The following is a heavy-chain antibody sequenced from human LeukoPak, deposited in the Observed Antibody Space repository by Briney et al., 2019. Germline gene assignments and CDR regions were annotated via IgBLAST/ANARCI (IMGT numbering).Heavy chain of an antibody. CDR2: FDPEDGET. V-gene: IGHV1-24*01. CDR1: GYTLTELS. CDR3: ATLPLTGDGTLFDY. Sequence: ASVKVSCKVSGYTLTELSMHWVRQAPGKGLEWMGGFDPEDGETIYAQKFQGRVTMTEGTSTDTAYMELSSLRSEDTAVYYCATLPLTGDGTLFDYWGQGTLVTVSS. J-gene: IGHJ4*02. D-gene: IGHD3-9*01.